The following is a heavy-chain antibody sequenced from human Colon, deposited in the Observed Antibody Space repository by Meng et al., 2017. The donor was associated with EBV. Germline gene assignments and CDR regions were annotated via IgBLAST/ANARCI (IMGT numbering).Heavy chain of an antibody. CDR3: ASLYGDSSVWYLDL. Sequence: QVQLQESGPGLVKPSQTLSLTCTVSGGSISSGNHYWSWIRQHPGKGLEYIGYISYSGSTYYNPSLKSRVIISVDTSKNQFSLRLNSVTAADTAVYYCASLYGDSSVWYLDLWGRGTLVTVSS. V-gene: IGHV4-31*03. CDR1: GGSISSGNHY. CDR2: ISYSGST. J-gene: IGHJ2*01. D-gene: IGHD4-17*01.